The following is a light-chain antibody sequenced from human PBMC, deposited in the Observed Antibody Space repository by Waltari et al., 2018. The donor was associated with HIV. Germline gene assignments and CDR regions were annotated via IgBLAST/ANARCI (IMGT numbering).Light chain of an antibody. CDR2: VST. CDR1: SSNIGAPYD. CDR3: QSYDSSLGASV. Sequence: QSVLTQPPSVSGAPGRSVIITCTGNSSNIGAPYDVHWYQPLQGAAPKVLISVSTHRPSAVRDRLSGSKSGTSASLAITGLQAGDEADYYCQSYDSSLGASVFGGGTKLTVL. J-gene: IGLJ3*02. V-gene: IGLV1-40*01.